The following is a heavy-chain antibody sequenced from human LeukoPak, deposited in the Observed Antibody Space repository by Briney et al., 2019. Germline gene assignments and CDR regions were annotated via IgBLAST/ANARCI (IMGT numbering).Heavy chain of an antibody. CDR3: AKDKSYYYDSGSYGLDY. J-gene: IGHJ4*02. CDR2: ISGSGGST. D-gene: IGHD3-10*01. V-gene: IGHV3-23*01. Sequence: PGGSLRLSCAASGFTFNSYAMSWVRQAPGKGLEWVSAISGSGGSTYYADSVKGRFTISRDNSKSTLYLQMNSLRAEDTAVYYCAKDKSYYYDSGSYGLDYWGQGTLVTVSS. CDR1: GFTFNSYA.